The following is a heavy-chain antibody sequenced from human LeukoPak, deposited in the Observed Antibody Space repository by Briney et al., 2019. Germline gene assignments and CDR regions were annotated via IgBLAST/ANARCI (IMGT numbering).Heavy chain of an antibody. CDR3: ATARRYSSGWYRDY. CDR2: INHSGST. Sequence: PSETLSLTCAAYGGSFSGYYWSWIRQPPGKGLEWIGDINHSGSTNYNPSLKSRVTISVDTSNNQFSLKLSSVTPADTAVYYCATARRYSSGWYRDYWGQGTLVTVSS. J-gene: IGHJ4*02. V-gene: IGHV4-34*01. D-gene: IGHD6-19*01. CDR1: GGSFSGYY.